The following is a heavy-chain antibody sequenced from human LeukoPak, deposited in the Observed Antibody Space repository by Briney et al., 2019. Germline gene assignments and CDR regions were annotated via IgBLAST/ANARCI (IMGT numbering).Heavy chain of an antibody. CDR3: CYYDSSGVVN. J-gene: IGHJ4*02. Sequence: PGRSLRLSCAASGFTFSSYGVHWVRQAPGKGLEWVAVISYGGSNKYYADSVKGRFTISRDNSKNTLYLQMNSLRAEDTAVYYCCYYDSSGVVNWGQGTLVTVSS. CDR1: GFTFSSYG. V-gene: IGHV3-30*03. CDR2: ISYGGSNK. D-gene: IGHD3-22*01.